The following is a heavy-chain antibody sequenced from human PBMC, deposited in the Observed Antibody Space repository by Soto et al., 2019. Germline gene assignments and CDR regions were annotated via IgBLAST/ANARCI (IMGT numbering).Heavy chain of an antibody. CDR1: GYTFTGYY. V-gene: IGHV1-2*04. CDR2: INPNSGRT. CDR3: ARARGEWNVDTAMVTYYYFDY. D-gene: IGHD5-18*01. Sequence: ASVKVSCKASGYTFTGYYMHWVRQAPGQGLEWMGWINPNSGRTNYAQKFQGWVTMTRDTSISTAYMERSRLKSDDTAVYYCARARGEWNVDTAMVTYYYFDYWGQGTLVTVSS. J-gene: IGHJ4*02.